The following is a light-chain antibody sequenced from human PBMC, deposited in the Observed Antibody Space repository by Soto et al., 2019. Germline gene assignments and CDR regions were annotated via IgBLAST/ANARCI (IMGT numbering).Light chain of an antibody. CDR2: DVS. J-gene: IGLJ1*01. V-gene: IGLV2-14*03. Sequence: QPVLTHPASVSGAPGQSITISCTGTDTDVGGFNYVSWYQQYPGKAPKLMIYDVSDRLSGVSNRFSGSKSGNTASLTISGLQAEDEADYYCSSYTAYTTYVFGTGTKVT. CDR3: SSYTAYTTYV. CDR1: DTDVGGFNY.